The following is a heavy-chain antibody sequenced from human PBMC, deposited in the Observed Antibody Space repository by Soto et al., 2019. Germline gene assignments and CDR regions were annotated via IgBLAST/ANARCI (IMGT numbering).Heavy chain of an antibody. V-gene: IGHV4-39*01. J-gene: IGHJ4*02. CDR2: IYYSGST. CDR3: ARIYYDSVFDY. CDR1: GSSISSSSYY. D-gene: IGHD3-22*01. Sequence: PSETLSLTCTVSGSSISSSSYYWGWIRQPPGKALEWIGSIYYSGSTYYNPSLKSRVTISVDTSKNQFSLKLSSVTAADTAVYYCARIYYDSVFDYWGQGTLVTVSS.